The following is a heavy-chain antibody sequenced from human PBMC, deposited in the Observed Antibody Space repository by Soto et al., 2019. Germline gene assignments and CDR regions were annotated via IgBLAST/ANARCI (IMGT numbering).Heavy chain of an antibody. CDR2: VSYDGSNK. CDR3: ASSVMKWELIYHYGMDV. J-gene: IGHJ6*02. D-gene: IGHD1-26*01. Sequence: QVQMVESGGGVVQPGRSLRLSCAVSGFTFSSYAMQWVRQAPGKGLEWVAVVSYDGSNKFYADSVKGRFTISRDNSKNTLYLQMSSLRAEDTAVYYCASSVMKWELIYHYGMDVWGQGTTVTVSS. V-gene: IGHV3-30-3*01. CDR1: GFTFSSYA.